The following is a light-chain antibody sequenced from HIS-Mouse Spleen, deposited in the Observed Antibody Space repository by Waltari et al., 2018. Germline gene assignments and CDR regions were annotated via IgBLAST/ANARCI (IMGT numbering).Light chain of an antibody. V-gene: IGKV1-39*01. Sequence: DIQMTQSPSSLSASVGDRVTITCRASQSISSYLNWYQQKPGKAPKLLIYAASSLQSGVPSRCSGSGSGTDVTLTISSLQPEDFATYYCQQSYSTLPLTFGGGTKVEIK. CDR3: QQSYSTLPLT. J-gene: IGKJ4*01. CDR1: QSISSY. CDR2: AAS.